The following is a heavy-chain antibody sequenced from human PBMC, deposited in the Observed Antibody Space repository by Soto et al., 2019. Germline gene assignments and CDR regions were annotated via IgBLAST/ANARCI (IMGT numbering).Heavy chain of an antibody. CDR3: ERHEGWTGPDQ. V-gene: IGHV4-4*02. CDR2: IFHDGNT. D-gene: IGHD2-8*02. J-gene: IGHJ5*02. CDR1: GASIGSGGW. Sequence: PSETLSLTCAVSGASIGSGGWWSWVRQPPGKGLEWIAEIFHDGNTNYSPSLKSRVTISVDKSQNQFSLNVYSVTAADTAVYHCERHEGWTGPDQWGQGTLVTVSS.